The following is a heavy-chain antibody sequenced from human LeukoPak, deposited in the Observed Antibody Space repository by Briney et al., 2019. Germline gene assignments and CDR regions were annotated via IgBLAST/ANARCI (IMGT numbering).Heavy chain of an antibody. Sequence: ASVKVSCKASGYTFTSYDINWVRQATGQGLEWMGWMNPNSGNTGYAQKFQGRVTMTRNTSISTAYMELNSLRAEDTAVYYCARGGSGNWNAPFDYWGQGTLVTASS. J-gene: IGHJ4*02. CDR1: GYTFTSYD. CDR3: ARGGSGNWNAPFDY. CDR2: MNPNSGNT. D-gene: IGHD1-1*01. V-gene: IGHV1-8*01.